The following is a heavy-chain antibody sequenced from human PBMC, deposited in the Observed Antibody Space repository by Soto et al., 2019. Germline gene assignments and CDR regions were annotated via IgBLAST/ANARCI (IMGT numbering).Heavy chain of an antibody. D-gene: IGHD3-9*01. CDR2: ISAYNGNT. CDR1: GYTFTSYG. V-gene: IGHV1-18*01. CDR3: ARERLRDYDILTGYYSDWFDP. Sequence: QVQLVQSGAEVKKPGASVKVSCKASGYTFTSYGISWVRQAPGQGLEWMGWISAYNGNTNYAQKLQGRVTMTTDTSTSTAYMELRSLRSDDTAVYYCARERLRDYDILTGYYSDWFDPWGQGTLVTVSS. J-gene: IGHJ5*02.